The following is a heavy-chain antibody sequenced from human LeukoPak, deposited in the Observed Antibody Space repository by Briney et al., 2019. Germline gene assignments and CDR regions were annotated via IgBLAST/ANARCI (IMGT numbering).Heavy chain of an antibody. CDR2: INPSGGST. CDR3: ARDLKSGVLTYGLTTRYNYFDP. CDR1: GYTFTTYY. D-gene: IGHD3-10*01. Sequence: ASVKVSCKASGYTFTTYYIHWMRQALGQGLEWMGIINPSGGSTTYAQKFQGRVTMTRDMSTSTVYMALSSLRSEDTAVYYCARDLKSGVLTYGLTTRYNYFDPWGQGTLVTVSS. J-gene: IGHJ5*02. V-gene: IGHV1-46*01.